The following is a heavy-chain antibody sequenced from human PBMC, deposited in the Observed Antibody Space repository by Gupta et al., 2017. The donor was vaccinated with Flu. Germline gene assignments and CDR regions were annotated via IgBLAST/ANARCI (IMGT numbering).Heavy chain of an antibody. CDR1: LSTYA. V-gene: IGHV1-69*01. CDR2: IIPVFGPT. D-gene: IGHD2-15*01. CDR3: ARKGGGHCSGGSCYSFDF. Sequence: LSTYAINWVRQAPGQGLEWMGGIIPVFGPTNYAQKFQGRVTITADESTSTAYMEISSLRSEDTAVYYCARKGGGHCSGGSCYSFDFWGQGTLVTVSS. J-gene: IGHJ4*02.